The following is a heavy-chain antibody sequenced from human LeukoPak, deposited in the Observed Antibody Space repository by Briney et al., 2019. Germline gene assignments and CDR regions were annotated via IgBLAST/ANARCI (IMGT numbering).Heavy chain of an antibody. Sequence: GASVTVSCKASGYTFTSYGISWVRQAPGQGLEWIGWISAYNGNTNYAQKLQGRVTMTTDTSTSTAYMELRSLRSDDTAVYYCARDLESSTIFDAFDIWGQGTMVTVSS. V-gene: IGHV1-18*01. CDR3: ARDLESSTIFDAFDI. D-gene: IGHD2-2*01. J-gene: IGHJ3*02. CDR2: ISAYNGNT. CDR1: GYTFTSYG.